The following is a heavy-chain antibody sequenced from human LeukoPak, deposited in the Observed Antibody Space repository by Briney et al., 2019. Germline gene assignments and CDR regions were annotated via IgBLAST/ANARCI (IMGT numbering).Heavy chain of an antibody. CDR2: ISGSGGST. J-gene: IGHJ3*02. CDR3: AKDIGLRFLEWLFDDAFDI. Sequence: GGSLRLSCAASGFTFSSYAMSWVRQAPGKGLEWVSAISGSGGSTYYADSVKGRFTISRDNSKNTLCLQMNSLRAEDTAVYYCAKDIGLRFLEWLFDDAFDIWGQGTMVTVSS. CDR1: GFTFSSYA. D-gene: IGHD3-3*01. V-gene: IGHV3-23*01.